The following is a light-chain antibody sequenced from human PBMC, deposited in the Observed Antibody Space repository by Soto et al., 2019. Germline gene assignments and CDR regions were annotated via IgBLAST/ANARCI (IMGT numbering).Light chain of an antibody. CDR1: QSLLHSNGYNY. J-gene: IGKJ1*01. V-gene: IGKV2-28*01. CDR2: LGS. CDR3: MQPLQSWT. Sequence: DIMVTQSPLTLPVTPGATASISCRSSQSLLHSNGYNYLDWYLQKPGQSPQLLIYLGSNRASGVPDRFSGSGSGTDFTLKISRVDAEYVGVYYCMQPLQSWTFGQGTKVDIK.